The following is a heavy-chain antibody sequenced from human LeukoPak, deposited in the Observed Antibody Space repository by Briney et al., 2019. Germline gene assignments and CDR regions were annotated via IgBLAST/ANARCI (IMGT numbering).Heavy chain of an antibody. CDR3: ARHRYSSSWPLDY. Sequence: SETLSLTCTVSGGSISISSYYWGWIRQPPGKGLEWIGSIYYSGSTYYNPSLKSRVTISVDTSKNQFSLKLSSVTAADTAVYYCARHRYSSSWPLDYWGQGTLVTVSS. V-gene: IGHV4-39*01. J-gene: IGHJ4*02. CDR1: GGSISISSYY. CDR2: IYYSGST. D-gene: IGHD6-13*01.